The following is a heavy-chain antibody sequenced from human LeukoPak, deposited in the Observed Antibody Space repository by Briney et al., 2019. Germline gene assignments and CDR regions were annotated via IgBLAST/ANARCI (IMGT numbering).Heavy chain of an antibody. Sequence: SETLSLTCAVYGGSFSGYYWSWIRQPPGKGLECIGEINHSGSTNYNPSLKSRVTISVDTSKNQFSLKLSSVTAADTAVYYCASRYCSSTSCYLPDYWGQGTLVTVSS. J-gene: IGHJ4*02. CDR2: INHSGST. CDR1: GGSFSGYY. CDR3: ASRYCSSTSCYLPDY. D-gene: IGHD2-2*01. V-gene: IGHV4-34*01.